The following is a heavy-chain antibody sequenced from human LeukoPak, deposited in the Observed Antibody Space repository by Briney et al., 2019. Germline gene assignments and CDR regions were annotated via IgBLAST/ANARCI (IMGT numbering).Heavy chain of an antibody. D-gene: IGHD3-22*01. Sequence: GRSLRLSCAASGFTFSSYGMHWVRQAPGKGLEWVAVISYDGSNKYYADSVKGRFTISRDNSKNTLYLQMNSLRAEDTAVYYCAKSDGVDYDSSGYPDYWGQGTLATVSS. CDR2: ISYDGSNK. J-gene: IGHJ4*02. V-gene: IGHV3-30*18. CDR3: AKSDGVDYDSSGYPDY. CDR1: GFTFSSYG.